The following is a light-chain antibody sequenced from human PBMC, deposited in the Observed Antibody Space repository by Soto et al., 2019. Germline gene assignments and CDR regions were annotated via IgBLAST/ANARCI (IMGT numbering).Light chain of an antibody. V-gene: IGKV3-20*01. CDR1: QSVSSSY. CDR2: GAS. CDR3: QQYGSSPGYT. Sequence: EIVLTQSPGTLSLSPGERATLSCRASQSVSSSYLAWYQQKPGQAPRLLIYGASSRATGIPDRFSGGGSGKHFTLTISRLEPEDFAVYYCQQYGSSPGYTFGQGTKLEIK. J-gene: IGKJ2*01.